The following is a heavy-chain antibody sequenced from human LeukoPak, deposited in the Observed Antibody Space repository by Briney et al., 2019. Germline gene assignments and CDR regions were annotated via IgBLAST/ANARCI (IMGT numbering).Heavy chain of an antibody. CDR1: GGSFIGYY. CDR3: ARETVAGSFDY. D-gene: IGHD6-19*01. Sequence: PSETLSLTCAVYGGSFIGYYWSWIRQPPGKGLEWIGEINHFGSTNYNPSLKSRVTISVDTSKNQFSLKLSSVTAADTAVYYCARETVAGSFDYWGQGTLVTVSS. J-gene: IGHJ4*02. V-gene: IGHV4-34*01. CDR2: INHFGST.